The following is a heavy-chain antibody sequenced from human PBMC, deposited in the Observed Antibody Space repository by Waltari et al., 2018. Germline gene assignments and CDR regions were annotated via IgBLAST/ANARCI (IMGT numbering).Heavy chain of an antibody. CDR1: GFTFSSYW. J-gene: IGHJ3*02. D-gene: IGHD6-6*01. Sequence: EVQLVESGGGLVQPGGSLRLSCAASGFTFSSYWMVCVRQAPGKGLEWVANINQDGSEKYYVDSVKGRFTISRDNAKNSLYLQMNSLRAEDTAVYYCARSSAAAFDIWGQGTMVTVSS. CDR2: INQDGSEK. CDR3: ARSSAAAFDI. V-gene: IGHV3-7*01.